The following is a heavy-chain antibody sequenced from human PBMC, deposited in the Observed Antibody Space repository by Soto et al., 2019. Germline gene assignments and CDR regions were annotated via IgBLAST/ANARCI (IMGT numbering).Heavy chain of an antibody. CDR2: ISFDGSNK. D-gene: IGHD6-13*01. Sequence: VGSLRLSCAASGFTFSSYAIHWVRQAPGKGLEWVAVISFDGSNKHNADSVKGRFTISRDNSKNTLSLQINSLTDDDTAVYYCARGSSSSWSRYYFDFWGQGTLVTVSS. J-gene: IGHJ4*02. V-gene: IGHV3-30-3*01. CDR3: ARGSSSSWSRYYFDF. CDR1: GFTFSSYA.